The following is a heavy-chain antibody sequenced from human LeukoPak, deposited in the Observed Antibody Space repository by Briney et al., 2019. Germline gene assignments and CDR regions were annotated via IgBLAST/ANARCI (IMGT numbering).Heavy chain of an antibody. D-gene: IGHD2-2*01. CDR3: ANVLGYCSSTSCPPGY. V-gene: IGHV3-30*18. CDR2: ISYDGSNK. CDR1: GFTFSSYG. Sequence: PGRSLRLSRAASGFTFSSYGMHWVRQAPGKGLEWVAVISYDGSNKYYADSVKGRFTISRDNSKNTLYLQMNSLRAEDTAVYYCANVLGYCSSTSCPPGYWGQGTLVTVSS. J-gene: IGHJ4*02.